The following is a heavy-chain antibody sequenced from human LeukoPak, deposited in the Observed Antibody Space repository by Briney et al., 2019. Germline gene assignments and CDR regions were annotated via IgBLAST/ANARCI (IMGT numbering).Heavy chain of an antibody. V-gene: IGHV5-51*01. CDR2: IYPGDSDT. D-gene: IGHD6-19*01. CDR1: GYSFTTYW. Sequence: GESLKISCKGSGYSFTTYWIGWVRQMPGKGLEWMGIIYPGDSDTRYSPSSQGQVTISADKSFSTAYLQWSSLKASDTAMYYCARRGIAVAGTPAEYFQHWGQGTLVIVSS. CDR3: ARRGIAVAGTPAEYFQH. J-gene: IGHJ1*01.